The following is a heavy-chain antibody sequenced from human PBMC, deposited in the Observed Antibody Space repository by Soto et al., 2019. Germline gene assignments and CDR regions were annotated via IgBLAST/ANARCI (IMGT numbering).Heavy chain of an antibody. CDR2: IIPTFGRT. D-gene: IGHD3-10*02. V-gene: IGHV1-69*13. Sequence: ASVKVSCKASGYTFTSYAISWVRQAPGKGLEWMGKIIPTFGRTNYAQKFQGRLTISADDSTSTAYMELTSLESDDTAVYYCARDPLSSFAMDVWGQGTTVTVSS. CDR3: ARDPLSSFAMDV. CDR1: GYTFTSYA. J-gene: IGHJ6*02.